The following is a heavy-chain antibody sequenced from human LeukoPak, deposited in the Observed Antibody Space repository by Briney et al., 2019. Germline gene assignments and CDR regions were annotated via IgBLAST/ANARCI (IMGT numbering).Heavy chain of an antibody. CDR2: IDWDDDK. J-gene: IGHJ3*02. D-gene: IGHD3-22*01. CDR3: ARIRRYYDSSGPVEVAFDI. V-gene: IGHV2-70*11. CDR1: GFSLSPSGMC. Sequence: SGPTLVNPTQTLTLTCTFSGFSLSPSGMCVSWIRQPPGKALEWLARIDWDDDKYYSTSLKTRLTISKDTSKNQVVLTMTNMDPVDTATYYCARIRRYYDSSGPVEVAFDIWGQGTMVTVSS.